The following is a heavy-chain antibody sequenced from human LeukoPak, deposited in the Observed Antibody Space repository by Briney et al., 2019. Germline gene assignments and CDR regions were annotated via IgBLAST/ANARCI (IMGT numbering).Heavy chain of an antibody. CDR2: IKSETDGGTT. CDR3: TTGIRGD. Sequence: GGSLRLSCAASGFTFSSAWMNWVRQAPGKGLEWVGRIKSETDGGTTDYAAPVKGRFTISRDDSKNTLFLQMNSLKTEDTAVYYCTTGIRGDCGQGTLVTVSS. J-gene: IGHJ4*02. V-gene: IGHV3-15*07. CDR1: GFTFSSAW.